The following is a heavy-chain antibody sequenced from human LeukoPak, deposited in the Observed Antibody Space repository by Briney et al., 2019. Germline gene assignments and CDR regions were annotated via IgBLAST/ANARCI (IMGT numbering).Heavy chain of an antibody. J-gene: IGHJ6*02. CDR2: ISSSSSYI. CDR3: ARFVTYGDYYYGMDV. V-gene: IGHV3-21*01. D-gene: IGHD4-17*01. Sequence: PGGSLRLSCAASGFTFSSYSMNWVRQAPGKGLEWVSSISSSSSYIYYADSVKGRFTISRDNAKNSLYLQMNSLRAEGTAVYYCARFVTYGDYYYGMDVWGQGTTVTVSS. CDR1: GFTFSSYS.